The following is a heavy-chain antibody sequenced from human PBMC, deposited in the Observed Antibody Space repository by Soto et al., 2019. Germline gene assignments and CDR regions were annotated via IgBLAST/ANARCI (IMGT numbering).Heavy chain of an antibody. CDR1: GGTFSSYA. CDR2: IIPIFGTA. J-gene: IGHJ4*02. CDR3: ARGVRGSCSGGSCLFREACDY. V-gene: IGHV1-69*01. D-gene: IGHD2-15*01. Sequence: QVQLVQSGAEVKKPGSSVTVSCKASGGTFSSYAISWVRQAPGQGLEWMGGIIPIFGTATYAQKVQGRVTITADESTSTAYRELSSLRTEDTAVYYCARGVRGSCSGGSCLFREACDYWCQGTLVTVSS.